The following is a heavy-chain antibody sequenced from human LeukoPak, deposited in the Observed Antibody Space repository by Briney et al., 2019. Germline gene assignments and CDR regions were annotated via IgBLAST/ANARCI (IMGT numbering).Heavy chain of an antibody. D-gene: IGHD3-16*01. CDR3: VRDRFYTMDI. V-gene: IGHV3-74*01. J-gene: IGHJ6*02. Sequence: SGGPLRLSCVASGVSFSASWMHWVRQAPGKGLAWVARISSDETGINYADSVKGRFTISRDNAKNTLYLQMNSLRVDDTAVYYCVRDRFYTMDIWGQGTTVTVSS. CDR1: GVSFSASW. CDR2: ISSDETGI.